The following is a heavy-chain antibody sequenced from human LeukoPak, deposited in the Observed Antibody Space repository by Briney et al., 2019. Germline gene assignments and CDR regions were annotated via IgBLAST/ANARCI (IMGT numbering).Heavy chain of an antibody. CDR2: IYYSGST. J-gene: IGHJ5*02. V-gene: IGHV4-59*01. CDR3: ARDSRRNWNPLRKKDNWFDP. Sequence: SETLSLTCTVSGGSISSYYWSWIRQPPGKGLEWIGYIYYSGSTNYNPSLKSRVTISVDTSKNQFSLKLSSVTAADTAVYYCARDSRRNWNPLRKKDNWFDPWGQGTLVTVSS. D-gene: IGHD1-1*01. CDR1: GGSISSYY.